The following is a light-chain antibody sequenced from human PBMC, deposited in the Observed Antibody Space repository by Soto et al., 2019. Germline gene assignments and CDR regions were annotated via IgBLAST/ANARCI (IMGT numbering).Light chain of an antibody. CDR2: DAS. V-gene: IGKV3D-20*01. J-gene: IGKJ5*01. CDR1: QSVSSSY. CDR3: QHYGRSPIT. Sequence: EIVLTQSPATLSLSPGERATLSCGASQSVSSSYLAWYQQKHGLAPRLLIYDASSRATGIPDRFSGSVSATDCTLTISRLEPEDFALYYCQHYGRSPITFGQGTRLEIK.